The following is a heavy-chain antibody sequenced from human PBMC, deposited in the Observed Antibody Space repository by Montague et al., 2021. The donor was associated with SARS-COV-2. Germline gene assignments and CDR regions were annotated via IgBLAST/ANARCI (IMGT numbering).Heavy chain of an antibody. V-gene: IGHV6-1*01. J-gene: IGHJ4*02. CDR1: GDSVSSNSVA. CDR2: TYYRSKWYS. CDR3: VRYSGWFYFDF. Sequence: CAISGDSVSSNSVAWSWIRQTPSRGLEWLGRTYYRSKWYSDYAPSVRGRLTVIPDASKNEFSLELNYVTREDTAVYYCVRYSGWFYFDFWGQGTLVTVSS. D-gene: IGHD6-19*01.